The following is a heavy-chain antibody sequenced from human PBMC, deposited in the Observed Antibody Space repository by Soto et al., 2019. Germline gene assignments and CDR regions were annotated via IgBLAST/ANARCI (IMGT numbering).Heavy chain of an antibody. CDR2: MNPNSGNT. Sequence: ASVKVSCKASGYTFTSYDINWVRQATGQGLEWMGWMNPNSGNTGYAQKFQGRVTMTRNTSISTAYMELSSLRSEDTAVYYCARGPKPLYDILTGYDYGGQGTLVTVSS. CDR3: ARGPKPLYDILTGYDY. J-gene: IGHJ4*02. D-gene: IGHD3-9*01. V-gene: IGHV1-8*01. CDR1: GYTFTSYD.